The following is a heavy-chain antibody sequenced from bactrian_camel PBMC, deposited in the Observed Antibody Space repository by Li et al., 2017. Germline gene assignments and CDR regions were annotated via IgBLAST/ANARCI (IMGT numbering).Heavy chain of an antibody. CDR3: AADDRAYPQTCQYNT. CDR1: GYTSERYC. CDR2: FYTGSDNP. J-gene: IGHJ4*01. D-gene: IGHD3*01. V-gene: IGHV3-2*01. Sequence: HVQLVESGGGSVQVGGSLNLSCTASGYTSERYCMGWFRQAPGKEREEVATFYTGSDNPYVATSVKGRFTASRDEAKNTLYLQMNNLKPDDSGMYHCAADDRAYPQTCQYNTWGQGTQVTVS.